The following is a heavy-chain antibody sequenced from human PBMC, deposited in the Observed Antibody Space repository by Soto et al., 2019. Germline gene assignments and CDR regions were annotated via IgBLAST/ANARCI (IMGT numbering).Heavy chain of an antibody. CDR3: ARPRGGGGSPPV. Sequence: QLQLQEPGSGLVKPSQTLSLTCAVSGGSISSGGYSWSWIRQPPGKGLEWIGYIYHSGSTYYNPSLKSRVTISVDRSKNQFSLKLSSVTAADTAVYYCARPRGGGGSPPVWGQGTMVTVSS. V-gene: IGHV4-30-2*01. CDR1: GGSISSGGYS. D-gene: IGHD2-15*01. J-gene: IGHJ3*01. CDR2: IYHSGST.